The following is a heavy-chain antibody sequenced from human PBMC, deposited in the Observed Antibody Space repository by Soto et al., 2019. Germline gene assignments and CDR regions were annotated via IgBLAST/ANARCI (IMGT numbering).Heavy chain of an antibody. CDR3: AKDGYVRRYSYYYGMDV. D-gene: IGHD3-22*01. CDR1: GSTFSSYG. V-gene: IGHV3-30*18. CDR2: ISYDGSNK. J-gene: IGHJ6*02. Sequence: GGSLRLSCAASGSTFSSYGMHWVRQAPGKGLEWVAVISYDGSNKYYADSVKGRFTISRDNSKNTLYLQMNSLRAEDTAVYYCAKDGYVRRYSYYYGMDVWGQGTTVTVSS.